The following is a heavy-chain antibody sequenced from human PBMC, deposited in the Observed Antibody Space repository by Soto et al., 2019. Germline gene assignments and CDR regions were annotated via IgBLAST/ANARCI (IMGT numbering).Heavy chain of an antibody. Sequence: QVQLVQSGDEVKKPGASVKVSCKASGYIFVNYGIAWVRQAPGQGLEWMGWISPYTGNTHSATKVQGRLTMTTDTSTSTAYMDLRSLTPDDTAVYYCVMVDNYVTPTPQDVWGQGTTVTVSS. CDR1: GYIFVNYG. CDR2: ISPYTGNT. D-gene: IGHD3-16*01. V-gene: IGHV1-18*01. CDR3: VMVDNYVTPTPQDV. J-gene: IGHJ6*01.